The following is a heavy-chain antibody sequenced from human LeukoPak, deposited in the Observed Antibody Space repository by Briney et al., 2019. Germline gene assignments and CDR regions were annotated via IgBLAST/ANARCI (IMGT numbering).Heavy chain of an antibody. Sequence: GGSLRLSCAASGFTFSSYAMSWVRQAPGKGLEWVSAISGSGGSTYYADSVKGRFTISRDDSKNTLYLQMNSLRAEDTAVYYCAKSIGVNHYYYYYMDVWGKGTTVTVSS. J-gene: IGHJ6*03. CDR1: GFTFSSYA. V-gene: IGHV3-23*01. CDR2: ISGSGGST. CDR3: AKSIGVNHYYYYYMDV. D-gene: IGHD3-16*01.